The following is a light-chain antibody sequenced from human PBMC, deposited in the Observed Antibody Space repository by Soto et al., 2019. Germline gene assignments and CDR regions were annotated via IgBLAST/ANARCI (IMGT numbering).Light chain of an antibody. CDR2: AAP. Sequence: DIQMTQSPSSLSASVGDRVTITCRASQDIGNSLAWFQQQPGNVPKLLLYAAPTLQSGVPSRFSGSASGTDFTLSISSLQPEDAATYYCHKYRGAPLPFGGGTKVEIK. V-gene: IGKV1-27*01. CDR3: HKYRGAPLP. J-gene: IGKJ4*01. CDR1: QDIGNS.